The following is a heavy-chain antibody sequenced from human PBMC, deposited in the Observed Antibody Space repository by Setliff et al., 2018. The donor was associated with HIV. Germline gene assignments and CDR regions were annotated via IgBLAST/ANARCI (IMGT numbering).Heavy chain of an antibody. J-gene: IGHJ4*02. Sequence: PGESLKISCKGSGYKFINYWIGWVRQMPGTGLEWMGIIHVANSDTKYSPSFQGQVTISADKSIDTAYLQWSSLQASDSAMYYCTSAVHGNYYFDFWGQGTLVTVSS. CDR3: TSAVHGNYYFDF. V-gene: IGHV5-51*01. CDR2: IHVANSDT. CDR1: GYKFINYW. D-gene: IGHD1-7*01.